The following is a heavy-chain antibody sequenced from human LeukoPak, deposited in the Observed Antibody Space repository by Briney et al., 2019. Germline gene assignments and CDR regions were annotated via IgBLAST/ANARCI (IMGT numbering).Heavy chain of an antibody. D-gene: IGHD3-10*01. Sequence: PSETLSLTCTVSGDSISSYYWSWIRQPPGKGLEWIGYIYYSGSTTYNPSLKSRLTISVDTSKNQFSLRLTSVTAADTAVYYCARVTYGSGSYYIRPHMDVWGQGTTVTVSS. CDR3: ARVTYGSGSYYIRPHMDV. CDR1: GDSISSYY. J-gene: IGHJ6*02. CDR2: IYYSGST. V-gene: IGHV4-59*01.